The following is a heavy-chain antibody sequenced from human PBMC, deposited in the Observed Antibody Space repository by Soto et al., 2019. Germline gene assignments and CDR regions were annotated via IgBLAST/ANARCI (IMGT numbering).Heavy chain of an antibody. CDR1: GFTFSSYG. V-gene: IGHV3-30*18. J-gene: IGHJ4*02. CDR2: ISYDGSNK. Sequence: GGFLRLSCAASGFTFSSYGMHWVRQAPGKGLEWVAVISYDGSNKYYADSVKGRFTISRDNSKNTLYLQMNSLRAEDTAVYYCAKDRGRFLEWLIDYWGQGTLVTVSS. CDR3: AKDRGRFLEWLIDY. D-gene: IGHD3-3*01.